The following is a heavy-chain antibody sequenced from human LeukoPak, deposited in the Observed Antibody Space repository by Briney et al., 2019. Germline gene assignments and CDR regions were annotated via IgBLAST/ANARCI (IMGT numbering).Heavy chain of an antibody. J-gene: IGHJ4*02. Sequence: SETLSLTCAVNGGSLSGYYWSWIRQPPGKGLGWIGEINHSGYTNYNPSLKSRVTISVDTSKKHFSLSLNSVTAADTAVYYCARGGALSSTGPPWGQGTQVTVSS. CDR1: GGSLSGYY. V-gene: IGHV4-34*01. CDR2: INHSGYT. CDR3: ARGGALSSTGPP. D-gene: IGHD3-16*01.